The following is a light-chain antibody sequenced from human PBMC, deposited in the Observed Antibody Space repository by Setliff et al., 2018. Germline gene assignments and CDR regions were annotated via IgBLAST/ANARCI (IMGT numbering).Light chain of an antibody. CDR3: AAWDDSLNGHV. Sequence: QSVLTQPPSASGTPGQRVTISCSGSSSNIGTNTVNWYQQLPGTAPKLLLYSNNQRPSGVPDRFSGSESGTSASLAISGLQSEDEADYYCAAWDDSLNGHVFGTGTKVTVL. CDR2: SNN. V-gene: IGLV1-44*01. J-gene: IGLJ1*01. CDR1: SSNIGTNT.